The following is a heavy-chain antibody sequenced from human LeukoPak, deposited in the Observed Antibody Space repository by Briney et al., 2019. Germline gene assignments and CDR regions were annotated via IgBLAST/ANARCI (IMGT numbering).Heavy chain of an antibody. CDR1: GGSINNYY. V-gene: IGHV4-59*08. D-gene: IGHD5-12*01. J-gene: IGHJ4*02. Sequence: SETLSPTCTVSGGSINNYYWSWIRQPSGKGLEWIAYIYETGHTGYNPSLKTRVTISLDTSKNQFSLKLNSVTAADTAVYYCARHFLRGGFDSWGQGTLVAVSS. CDR2: IYETGHT. CDR3: ARHFLRGGFDS.